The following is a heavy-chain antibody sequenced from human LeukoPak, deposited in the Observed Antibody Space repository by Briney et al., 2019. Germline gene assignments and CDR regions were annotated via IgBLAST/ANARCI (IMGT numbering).Heavy chain of an antibody. Sequence: PGRSLRLSCAASGFTFDDYAMHWVRQAPGKGLEWVSGISWNSDTIGYADSVKGRFTISRDNAKNSLYLQMNSLRAEDTALYYCAKDIRTVTTVDYYYGMDVWGQGTTVTVSS. CDR1: GFTFDDYA. V-gene: IGHV3-9*01. D-gene: IGHD4-17*01. CDR2: ISWNSDTI. CDR3: AKDIRTVTTVDYYYGMDV. J-gene: IGHJ6*02.